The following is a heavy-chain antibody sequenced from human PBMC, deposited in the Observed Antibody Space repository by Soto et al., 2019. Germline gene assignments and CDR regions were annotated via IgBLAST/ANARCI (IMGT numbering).Heavy chain of an antibody. Sequence: SETLSLTCAVSGGSISSFYWSWVRQPPGRGLEWIGYIYSSGITTYNPSLTSRVTISIDTSKNQLSLRLSSVTAADTAVYYCARSFNYYYYGMDVWGQGTTVSGSS. J-gene: IGHJ6*01. V-gene: IGHV4-59*01. CDR2: IYSSGIT. CDR3: ARSFNYYYYGMDV. CDR1: GGSISSFY.